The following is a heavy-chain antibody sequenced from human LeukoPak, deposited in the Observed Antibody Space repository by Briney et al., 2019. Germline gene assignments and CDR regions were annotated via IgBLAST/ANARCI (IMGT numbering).Heavy chain of an antibody. J-gene: IGHJ4*02. Sequence: ASVKVSCKASGYTFSTYDINWVRQATGQGLEWMGWMTPNSGNTGYAQKFQGRVTITRNTSISTAYMELSSLRSEDTAVYYCARGREIGTMVRGVPDYWGQGTLVTVSS. V-gene: IGHV1-8*01. CDR1: GYTFSTYD. CDR2: MTPNSGNT. D-gene: IGHD3-10*01. CDR3: ARGREIGTMVRGVPDY.